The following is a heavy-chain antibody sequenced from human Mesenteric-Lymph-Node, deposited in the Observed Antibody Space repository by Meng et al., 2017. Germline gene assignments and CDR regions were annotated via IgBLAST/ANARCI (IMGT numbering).Heavy chain of an antibody. CDR1: GYTFTSYG. CDR3: ARGGPNDFWSGYLDY. Sequence: QVQLVQSGAEVKKPGPSVKVSCKSSGYTFTSYGISWVRQATGQGLEWMGWISAYNGNTNYAQKLQGRVTLTTDTSTSTAYMELRSLRSDDTAVYYCARGGPNDFWSGYLDYWGQGTLVTVSS. J-gene: IGHJ4*02. CDR2: ISAYNGNT. V-gene: IGHV1-18*01. D-gene: IGHD3-3*01.